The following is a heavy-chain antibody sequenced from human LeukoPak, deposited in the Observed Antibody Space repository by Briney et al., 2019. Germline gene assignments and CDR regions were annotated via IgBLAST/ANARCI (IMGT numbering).Heavy chain of an antibody. Sequence: GRSLRLSRAASGFTFSSYAMSWVRQAPGKGLQWVSTISSSDGNTYYADSVKGRFTISRDNSKNTLYLQMNSLTAEDTAIYYCAKATGTLGNWGQGILVTVSS. V-gene: IGHV3-23*01. CDR2: ISSSDGNT. J-gene: IGHJ4*02. CDR3: AKATGTLGN. CDR1: GFTFSSYA. D-gene: IGHD1-1*01.